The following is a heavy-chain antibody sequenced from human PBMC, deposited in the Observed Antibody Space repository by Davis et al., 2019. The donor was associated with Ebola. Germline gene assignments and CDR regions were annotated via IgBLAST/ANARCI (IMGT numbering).Heavy chain of an antibody. CDR1: GGTFSSYA. V-gene: IGHV1-69*10. Sequence: SVKVSCKASGGTFSSYAISWVRQAPGQGLEWMGGIIPILGIANYAQKFQGRVTITADESTSTAYMELSSLRSEDTAVYYCARETSITIFGSAFDYWGQGTLVTVSS. J-gene: IGHJ4*02. D-gene: IGHD3-3*01. CDR3: ARETSITIFGSAFDY. CDR2: IIPILGIA.